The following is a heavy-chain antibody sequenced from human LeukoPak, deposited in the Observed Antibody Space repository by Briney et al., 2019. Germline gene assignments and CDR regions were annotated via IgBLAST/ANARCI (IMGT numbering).Heavy chain of an antibody. Sequence: GGSLRLSCAASGFTFSDYYMSWIRQAPGKGLEWVSYISSSSSYTNYADSVKGRFTISRDNAKNSLYLQMNSLRAEDTAVYYCARAGYCSSTSCHGGGYYFDYWGQGTLVTVSS. CDR2: ISSSSSYT. CDR1: GFTFSDYY. D-gene: IGHD2-2*01. J-gene: IGHJ4*02. CDR3: ARAGYCSSTSCHGGGYYFDY. V-gene: IGHV3-11*05.